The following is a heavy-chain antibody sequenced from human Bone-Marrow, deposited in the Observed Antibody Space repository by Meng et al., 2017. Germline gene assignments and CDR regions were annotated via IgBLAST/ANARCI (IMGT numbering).Heavy chain of an antibody. D-gene: IGHD2-15*01. Sequence: ASVKVSCKASGYTFTSYGISWVRQAPGQGLEWMGWISAYNGNTNYAQKFQGRVTMTRDTSISTAYMELSRLRSDDTAVYYCARSELGYCSGGSCYGIDYWGQGTLVTVSS. CDR1: GYTFTSYG. V-gene: IGHV1-18*01. CDR3: ARSELGYCSGGSCYGIDY. CDR2: ISAYNGNT. J-gene: IGHJ4*02.